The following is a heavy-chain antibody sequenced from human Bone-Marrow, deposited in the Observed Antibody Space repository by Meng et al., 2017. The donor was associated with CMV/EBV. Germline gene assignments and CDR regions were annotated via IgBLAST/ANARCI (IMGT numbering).Heavy chain of an antibody. CDR1: GFTFSSYW. V-gene: IGHV3-7*01. Sequence: GESLKISCAASGFTFSSYWMSWVRQAPGKGLEWVANIKQDGSEKYYVDSVKGRFTISRDNAKNSVYLQMNSLRAEDTAVYYCARALKQLGQRRFDYWGQGTRVTVSS. CDR3: ARALKQLGQRRFDY. CDR2: IKQDGSEK. J-gene: IGHJ4*02. D-gene: IGHD1-1*01.